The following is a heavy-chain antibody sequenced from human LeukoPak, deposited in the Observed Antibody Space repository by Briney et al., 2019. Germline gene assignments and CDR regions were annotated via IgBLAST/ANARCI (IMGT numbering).Heavy chain of an antibody. V-gene: IGHV1-69-2*01. J-gene: IGHJ6*03. Sequence: ASVKASCKVSGYTFTDYYMHWVQQAPGKGLEWMGLVDPEDGETIYAEKFQGRVTITADTSTDTAYMELSSLRSEDTAVYYCATLNPDSTYYYYMDVWGKGTTVTVSS. CDR1: GYTFTDYY. CDR3: ATLNPDSTYYYYMDV. D-gene: IGHD2/OR15-2a*01. CDR2: VDPEDGET.